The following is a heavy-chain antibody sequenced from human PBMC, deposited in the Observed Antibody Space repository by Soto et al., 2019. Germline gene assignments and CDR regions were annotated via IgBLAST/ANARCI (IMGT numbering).Heavy chain of an antibody. D-gene: IGHD5-18*01. Sequence: SETLSLTCAVYGGSFSGYYWSWIRQPPGKGLEWIGEINHSGSTNYNPSLKSRVTISVDTSKNQFSLKLSSVTAADTAVCYCARGLNTATTDAFDIWGQGTMVTVSS. CDR1: GGSFSGYY. CDR2: INHSGST. CDR3: ARGLNTATTDAFDI. J-gene: IGHJ3*02. V-gene: IGHV4-34*01.